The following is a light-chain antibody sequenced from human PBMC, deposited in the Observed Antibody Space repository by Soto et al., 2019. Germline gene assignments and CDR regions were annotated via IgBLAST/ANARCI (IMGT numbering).Light chain of an antibody. V-gene: IGLV1-40*01. Sequence: QSLLTQPPSVSGAPGQRVTISCTGSSSNIGAGYDVHWYQQLPGTAPKLLIYGNTNRPSGVPDRFSGSKSDISASLAITGLQAEDEADYYCQSYDSSLSGVFGTGTKVTVL. J-gene: IGLJ1*01. CDR2: GNT. CDR3: QSYDSSLSGV. CDR1: SSNIGAGYD.